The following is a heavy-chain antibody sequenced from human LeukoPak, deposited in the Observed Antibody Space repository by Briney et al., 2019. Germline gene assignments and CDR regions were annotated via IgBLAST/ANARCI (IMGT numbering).Heavy chain of an antibody. CDR3: ARGGGDSSSWYVHFDY. Sequence: SETLSLTCTVSGDSINSGNNYWSWIRQPAGKGPEWIGHIYSSGTTNYNPSLKSRVTMSVDTSKNQFSLKLTSVTAADTAVYYCARGGGDSSSWYVHFDYWGQGTLVTVSS. CDR1: GDSINSGNNY. V-gene: IGHV4-61*09. J-gene: IGHJ4*02. CDR2: IYSSGTT. D-gene: IGHD6-13*01.